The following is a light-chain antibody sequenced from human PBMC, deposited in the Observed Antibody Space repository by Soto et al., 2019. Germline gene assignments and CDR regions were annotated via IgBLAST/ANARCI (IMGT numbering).Light chain of an antibody. CDR3: ISYTSSSTSYV. Sequence: QSVLTQPASVSGSPGQSITISCTGTSSDVGGYNYVAWYQQHPGKVPRLMIYEVSNRPSGVSNRFSGSKSGSTASLTISGLXAEDEADYYCISYTSSSTSYVFGTGTKVTVL. CDR2: EVS. V-gene: IGLV2-14*01. J-gene: IGLJ1*01. CDR1: SSDVGGYNY.